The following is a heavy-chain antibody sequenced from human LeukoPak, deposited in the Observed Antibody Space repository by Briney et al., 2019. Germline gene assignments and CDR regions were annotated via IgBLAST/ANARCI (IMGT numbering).Heavy chain of an antibody. D-gene: IGHD2-15*01. V-gene: IGHV3-53*01. CDR3: ASESRGVATLDY. J-gene: IGHJ4*02. CDR2: IYSGGST. Sequence: GGSLRLSCAASGFAVSSNFMNWVRQAPGKGLEWVSIIYSGGSTYYADSVQGRFTISRDNSKNTLFLQMNSLRAEDTAVYYCASESRGVATLDYWGQGTLVPSPQ. CDR1: GFAVSSNF.